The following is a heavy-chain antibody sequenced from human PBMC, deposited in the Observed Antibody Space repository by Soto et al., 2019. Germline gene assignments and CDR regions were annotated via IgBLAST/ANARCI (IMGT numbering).Heavy chain of an antibody. CDR1: CSTFTSCG. D-gene: IGHD3-10*01. V-gene: IGHV1-18*04. CDR2: ISAYNGNT. Sequence: ASVEISCESSCSTFTSCGIIWVIQAPGQGLDWMGWISAYNGNTNYAQKLQGRVTMTTDTSTSTAYMELRSLRSDDTAVYYCARDERTGSYYNLIPYYYHGMDVWGQGTTVTVS. J-gene: IGHJ6*02. CDR3: ARDERTGSYYNLIPYYYHGMDV.